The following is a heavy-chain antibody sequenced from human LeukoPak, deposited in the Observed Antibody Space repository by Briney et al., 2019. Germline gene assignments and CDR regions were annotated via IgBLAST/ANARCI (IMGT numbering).Heavy chain of an antibody. CDR1: GYSISSGYY. D-gene: IGHD6-25*01. Sequence: SETLSLTCAVSGYSISSGYYWGWIRQPPGKGLEWIGSIYHSGSTYYKPSLKSRVTISVDTSKNQFSLKLSSVTAADTAVYYCARLPPLYSSGDYWGQGTLVTVSS. CDR2: IYHSGST. CDR3: ARLPPLYSSGDY. J-gene: IGHJ4*02. V-gene: IGHV4-38-2*01.